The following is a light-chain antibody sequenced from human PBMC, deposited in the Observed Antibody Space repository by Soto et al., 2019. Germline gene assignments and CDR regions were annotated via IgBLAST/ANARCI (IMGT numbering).Light chain of an antibody. J-gene: IGKJ4*01. V-gene: IGKV3-15*01. CDR2: GAS. CDR1: QSVSSK. Sequence: EIVMTQSPATLSVTPGERATLSCRASQSVSSKLAWYQQRPGQPPRLLIYGASTRATGIPARFSGSGSGTEFTLTLSSRQSEDLAVYYCQQYNNWPLTFGGGTKVEIK. CDR3: QQYNNWPLT.